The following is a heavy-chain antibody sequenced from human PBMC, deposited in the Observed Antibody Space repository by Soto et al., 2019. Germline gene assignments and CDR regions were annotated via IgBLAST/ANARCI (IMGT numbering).Heavy chain of an antibody. CDR3: ARGPRHSSGWYGGNWFDP. D-gene: IGHD6-19*01. J-gene: IGHJ5*02. Sequence: GSLRLSCAASGFTFSDYYMSWIRQAPGKGLEWVSYISSSGSTIYYADSVKGRFTISRDNAKNSLYLQMNSLRAKDTAVYYCARGPRHSSGWYGGNWFDPWGQGTLVTVPQ. CDR2: ISSSGSTI. V-gene: IGHV3-11*01. CDR1: GFTFSDYY.